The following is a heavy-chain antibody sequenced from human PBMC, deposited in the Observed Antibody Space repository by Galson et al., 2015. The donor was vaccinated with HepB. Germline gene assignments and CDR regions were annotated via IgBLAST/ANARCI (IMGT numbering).Heavy chain of an antibody. CDR1: GFTFSSYW. D-gene: IGHD2-2*01. CDR2: INSDGSST. J-gene: IGHJ6*02. CDR3: ARSGVVPAAIFYYYYGMDV. V-gene: IGHV3-74*01. Sequence: SLRLSCAASGFTFSSYWMHWVRQAPGKGLVWVSRINSDGSSTSYADSVKGRFTISRDNAKNTLYLQMNSLRAEDTAVYYCARSGVVPAAIFYYYYGMDVWGQGTTVTVSS.